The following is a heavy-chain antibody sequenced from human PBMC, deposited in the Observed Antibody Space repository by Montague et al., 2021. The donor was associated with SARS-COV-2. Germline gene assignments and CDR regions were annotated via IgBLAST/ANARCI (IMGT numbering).Heavy chain of an antibody. D-gene: IGHD2-15*01. CDR2: IYYCGST. Sequence: SETLSLTCTVSGGSISSYYWSWIRQPPGKGLEWIGYIYYCGSTXXXPSXXXRVTISVDTSKNQFSLKLSSVTAADTAVYYCARRSLGYCSGGSCYSAFDPWGQGTLVTVSS. J-gene: IGHJ5*02. CDR1: GGSISSYY. CDR3: ARRSLGYCSGGSCYSAFDP. V-gene: IGHV4-59*01.